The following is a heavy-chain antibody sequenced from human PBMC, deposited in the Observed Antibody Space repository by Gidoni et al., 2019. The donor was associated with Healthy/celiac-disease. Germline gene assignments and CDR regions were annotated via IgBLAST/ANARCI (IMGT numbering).Heavy chain of an antibody. J-gene: IGHJ4*02. Sequence: EVQLVESGGGLVKPGGSLRLSCAASGSTFSSYSMNWVRQAPGKGLEWVSSISSSSSYIYYADSVKGRFTISRDNAKNSLYLQMNSLRAEDTAVYYCARDPPSYGGNSFDYWGQGTLVTVSS. CDR1: GSTFSSYS. CDR3: ARDPPSYGGNSFDY. CDR2: ISSSSSYI. D-gene: IGHD2-21*02. V-gene: IGHV3-21*01.